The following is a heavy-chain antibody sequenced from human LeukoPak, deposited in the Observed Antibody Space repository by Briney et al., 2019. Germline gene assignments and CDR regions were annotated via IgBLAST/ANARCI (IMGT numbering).Heavy chain of an antibody. CDR1: GGSFSGYY. CDR2: PNNSGST. J-gene: IGHJ4*02. CDR3: ARGWYLYY. Sequence: SVTLSLTCAVYGGSFSGYYWSWIRQPPGKGLEWIGDPNNSGSTNYNTSLKSRVTITVNTSKNHYTLMSSPVTAANTAVYYCARGWYLYYWVQGTLVAVSS. V-gene: IGHV4-34*01.